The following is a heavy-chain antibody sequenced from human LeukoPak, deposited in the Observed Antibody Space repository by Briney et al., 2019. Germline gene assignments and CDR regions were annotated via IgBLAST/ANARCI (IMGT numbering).Heavy chain of an antibody. CDR1: GYTFTSYG. Sequence: ASVKVSCKASGYTFTSYGISWVRQAPGQGLEWMGWISAYNGNTNNAQKLQGRVTMTTDTSTSTAYMELRSLRSDDTAVYYCARVNRSMVRGVIVFDYWGQGTLVTVSS. V-gene: IGHV1-18*01. CDR3: ARVNRSMVRGVIVFDY. CDR2: ISAYNGNT. D-gene: IGHD3-10*01. J-gene: IGHJ4*02.